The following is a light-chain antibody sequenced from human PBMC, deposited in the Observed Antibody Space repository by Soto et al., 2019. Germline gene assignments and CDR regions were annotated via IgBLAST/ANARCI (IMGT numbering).Light chain of an antibody. V-gene: IGKV3D-15*01. CDR3: QQYHNWPPFT. CDR1: QSVSNK. J-gene: IGKJ3*01. Sequence: EIVLTQSPASLSVSPGERATLSCTATQSVSNKLAWYQQKPGQAPRLLIYGASTRATGIPARFSGSGSGTEFTLTISCLQSEDSAVYYCQQYHNWPPFTFGPGTKVDIK. CDR2: GAS.